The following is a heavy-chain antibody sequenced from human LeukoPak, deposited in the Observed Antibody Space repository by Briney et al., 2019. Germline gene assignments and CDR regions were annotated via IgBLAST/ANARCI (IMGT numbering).Heavy chain of an antibody. CDR1: GYTFTGYY. CDR3: AKNPRYSSSWFFDY. Sequence: ASVKVSCKASGYTFTGYYMHWVRQAPGQGLEWMGWINPNSGGTNYAQKFQGRVTMTRDTSISTAYMELSRLRSDDTAVYYCAKNPRYSSSWFFDYWGQGTLVTVSS. D-gene: IGHD6-13*01. V-gene: IGHV1-2*02. CDR2: INPNSGGT. J-gene: IGHJ4*02.